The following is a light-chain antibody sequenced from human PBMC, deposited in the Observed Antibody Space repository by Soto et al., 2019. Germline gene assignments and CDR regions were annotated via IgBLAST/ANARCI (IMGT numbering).Light chain of an antibody. J-gene: IGLJ1*01. CDR2: EVS. Sequence: SALTQPASVSGSPGQSITISCTGTSSDVGGYNYVSWYQQHPGKAPKLMIYEVSNRPSGVSNRFSGSKSGNTASLTISGLQAEDEADYYCSSYTSSSPYVFGTGTKLTV. V-gene: IGLV2-14*01. CDR1: SSDVGGYNY. CDR3: SSYTSSSPYV.